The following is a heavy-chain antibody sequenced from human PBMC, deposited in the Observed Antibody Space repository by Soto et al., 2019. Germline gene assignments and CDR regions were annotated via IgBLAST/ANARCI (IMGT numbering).Heavy chain of an antibody. D-gene: IGHD2-8*01. CDR3: ARCDSTACSRGVCSCFYRHHMEV. CDR1: GYTFSTYD. Sequence: ASVKVSCKTSGYTFSTYDLNWVRPASGQGLEWLGWMNPDSGDTGYGRKFLGRVTLTRNTSTSTASMELTRLTSDDTAIYYCARCDSTACSRGVCSCFYRHHMEVWARGTSVPVSS. V-gene: IGHV1-8*01. J-gene: IGHJ6*02. CDR2: MNPDSGDT.